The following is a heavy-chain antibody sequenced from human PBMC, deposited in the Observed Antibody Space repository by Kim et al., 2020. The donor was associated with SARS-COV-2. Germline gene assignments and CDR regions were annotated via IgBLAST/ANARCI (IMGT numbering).Heavy chain of an antibody. V-gene: IGHV4-39*01. J-gene: IGHJ5*02. CDR1: GGSISSSSYY. Sequence: SETLSLTCTVSGGSISSSSYYWGWIRQPPGKGLEWIGSIYYSGSTYYNPSLKSRVTISVDTSKNQFSLKLSSVTAADTAVYYCARPGGSGSRYWFDPWGQGTLVTVSS. CDR3: ARPGGSGSRYWFDP. CDR2: IYYSGST. D-gene: IGHD3-10*01.